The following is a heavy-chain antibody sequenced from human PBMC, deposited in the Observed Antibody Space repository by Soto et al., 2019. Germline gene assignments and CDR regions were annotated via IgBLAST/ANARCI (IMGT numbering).Heavy chain of an antibody. Sequence: QVQLQESGPRLVRPSQTLSLTCTLSGESIDTAGYYWTWIRQRPGRGLEWLGFIYHSGATYYSSSMKSRLSISIERSQNQFSLKVTSVAAADTAVYFCSRGDYWGQGMLVTVSS. V-gene: IGHV4-31*03. CDR1: GESIDTAGYY. CDR3: SRGDY. J-gene: IGHJ4*02. CDR2: IYHSGAT.